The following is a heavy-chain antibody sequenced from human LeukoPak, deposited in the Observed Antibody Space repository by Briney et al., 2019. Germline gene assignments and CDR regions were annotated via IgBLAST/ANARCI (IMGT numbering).Heavy chain of an antibody. CDR1: GFTFSGSA. V-gene: IGHV3-73*01. Sequence: GGSLRLSCAASGFTFSGSAMHWVRQASGKGLEWVGRIRSKANSYATAYAASVKGRFTISRDDSENTAYLQMNSLKTEDTAVYYCTRSDGEAASGTFGAVTGFDYWGQGTLVTVSS. CDR2: IRSKANSYAT. D-gene: IGHD6-13*01. J-gene: IGHJ4*02. CDR3: TRSDGEAASGTFGAVTGFDY.